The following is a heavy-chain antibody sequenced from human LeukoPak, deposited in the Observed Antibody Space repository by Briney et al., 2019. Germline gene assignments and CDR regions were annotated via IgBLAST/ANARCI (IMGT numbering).Heavy chain of an antibody. V-gene: IGHV4-59*01. CDR3: ASLYSSGWYKYPDY. CDR2: IYYSGST. D-gene: IGHD6-19*01. J-gene: IGHJ4*02. Sequence: LETLSLTCTVSGGSISSYYWSWIRQPPGKGLEGIGYIYYSGSTNYNPSLKSRVTISVDTSKNQFSLKLSSVTAADTAVYYCASLYSSGWYKYPDYWGQGTLVTVSS. CDR1: GGSISSYY.